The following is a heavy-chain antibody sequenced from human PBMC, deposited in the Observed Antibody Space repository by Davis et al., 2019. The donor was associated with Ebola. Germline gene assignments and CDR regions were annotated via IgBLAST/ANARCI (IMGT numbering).Heavy chain of an antibody. Sequence: ASVQVSCKASAYTFTSYDINWVRQATGHGLEWVGWMNPKSGNTGYAEKFQGRVTMTRNTSISTAYMELSSLRSEDTAVYYCARGRGRFGELIKNWFDPWGQGTLVTVSS. J-gene: IGHJ5*02. CDR1: AYTFTSYD. CDR2: MNPKSGNT. V-gene: IGHV1-8*01. CDR3: ARGRGRFGELIKNWFDP. D-gene: IGHD3-10*01.